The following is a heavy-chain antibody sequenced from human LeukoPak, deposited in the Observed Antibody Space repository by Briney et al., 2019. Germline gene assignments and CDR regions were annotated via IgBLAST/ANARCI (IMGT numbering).Heavy chain of an antibody. Sequence: VTSLRLSCTASVFILSNYGIHWVRQAPGEGLEWVAMLSHDGVSQYYVDSAKGRFTISRDNLKNTLYLQMNSLRPEDTAVYYCARDIMITFGGVIVTYFDYWGQGTLVTVSS. D-gene: IGHD3-16*02. CDR2: LSHDGVSQ. CDR1: VFILSNYG. CDR3: ARDIMITFGGVIVTYFDY. V-gene: IGHV3-30*03. J-gene: IGHJ4*02.